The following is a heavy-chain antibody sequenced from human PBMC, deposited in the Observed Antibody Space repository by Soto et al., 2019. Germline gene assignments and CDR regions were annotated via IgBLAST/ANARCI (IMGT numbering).Heavy chain of an antibody. D-gene: IGHD5-12*01. CDR1: GGTFSSYT. Sequence: GASVKVSCKASGGTFSSYTISWVRQAPGQGLEWMGRIIPILGIANYAQKFQGRVTITADKSTSTAYMELSSLRSEDTAVYYCARAGYDYLYNYYGMDVWGQGTTVTVSS. CDR2: IIPILGIA. J-gene: IGHJ6*02. CDR3: ARAGYDYLYNYYGMDV. V-gene: IGHV1-69*02.